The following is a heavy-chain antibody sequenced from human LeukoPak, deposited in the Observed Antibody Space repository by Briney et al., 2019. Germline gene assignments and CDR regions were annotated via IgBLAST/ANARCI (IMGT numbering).Heavy chain of an antibody. CDR3: ARGLPPNETHMVRGVISVRSQPRKHGRYNWFDP. D-gene: IGHD3-10*01. CDR1: GGSFSGYY. J-gene: IGHJ5*02. V-gene: IGHV4-34*01. Sequence: PSETLSLTCAVYGGSFSGYYWSWIRQPPGKGLEWIGEINHSGSTNYNPSLKSRVTISVDTSKNQFSLKLSSVTAADTAVYYCARGLPPNETHMVRGVISVRSQPRKHGRYNWFDPWGQGTLVTVSS. CDR2: INHSGST.